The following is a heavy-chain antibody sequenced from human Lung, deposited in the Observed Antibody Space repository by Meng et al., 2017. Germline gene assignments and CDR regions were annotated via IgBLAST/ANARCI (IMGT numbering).Heavy chain of an antibody. J-gene: IGHJ4*02. CDR3: ARLPLLWCGESHDFDY. V-gene: IGHV3-21*02. CDR2: ISSSSSYI. CDR1: GFTFSSYS. D-gene: IGHD3-10*01. Sequence: EVQRVESGGGLVKPGGSLRLSCAASGFTFSSYSMNWVRQAPGKGLEWVSSISSSSSYIYYADSVKGRFTISRDNAKNSLYLQMNSLRAEDTAVYYCARLPLLWCGESHDFDYWGQGTLVTVSS.